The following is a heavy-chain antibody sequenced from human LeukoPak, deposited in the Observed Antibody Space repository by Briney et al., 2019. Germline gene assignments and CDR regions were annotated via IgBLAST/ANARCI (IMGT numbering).Heavy chain of an antibody. CDR3: AKDNYGSSVY. CDR2: ISDDSNYI. V-gene: IGHV3-21*04. J-gene: IGHJ4*02. Sequence: KTGGSLRLSCAASGFTFSTYSGNWIRQAPGKGLEWVSSISDDSNYIFYADSVKGRFTISRDNAKNSLYLQMNSLTAEDTAVYYCAKDNYGSSVYWGQGTLVTVSS. CDR1: GFTFSTYS. D-gene: IGHD3-10*01.